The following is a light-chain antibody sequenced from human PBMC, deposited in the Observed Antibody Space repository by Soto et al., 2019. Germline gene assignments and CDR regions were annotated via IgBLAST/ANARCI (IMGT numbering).Light chain of an antibody. V-gene: IGLV2-11*01. CDR3: CSPSASHSSWV. Sequence: QSALTQPRSVSGSPGQSVAISCTGTSGDVGGSNYVSWYQQHPGTAPKLLIFDVTKRPSGVPDRFSGSKSGNTASLTISGLQAEDEADYFCCSPSASHSSWVFGGGTKLTVL. J-gene: IGLJ3*02. CDR1: SGDVGGSNY. CDR2: DVT.